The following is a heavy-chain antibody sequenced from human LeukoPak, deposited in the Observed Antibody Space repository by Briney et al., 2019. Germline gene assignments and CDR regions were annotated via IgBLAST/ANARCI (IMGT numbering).Heavy chain of an antibody. CDR2: IKQDGSEK. J-gene: IGHJ3*02. V-gene: IGHV3-7*01. Sequence: GGSLRLSCAASGFTFSSYWMSWVRQAPGKGLEWVANIKQDGSEKYYVDSVKGRFTISRDNAKNSLYLQMNSLRAEDTAVYYCARDLTEYYYDSSGYQYDAFDIWGQGTMVTVSS. CDR3: ARDLTEYYYDSSGYQYDAFDI. CDR1: GFTFSSYW. D-gene: IGHD3-22*01.